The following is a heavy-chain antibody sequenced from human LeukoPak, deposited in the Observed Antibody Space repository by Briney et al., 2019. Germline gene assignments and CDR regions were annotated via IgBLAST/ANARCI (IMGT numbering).Heavy chain of an antibody. CDR2: ISYDGSNK. D-gene: IGHD6-13*01. J-gene: IGHJ4*02. CDR1: GFTFSSYG. Sequence: GRSLRLSCAASGFTFSSYGTHWVRQAPGKGLEWVAVISYDGSNKYYADSVKGRFTISRDNSKNTLYLQMNSLRAEDTAVYYCAKAAEQQPFDYWGQGTLVTVSS. CDR3: AKAAEQQPFDY. V-gene: IGHV3-30*18.